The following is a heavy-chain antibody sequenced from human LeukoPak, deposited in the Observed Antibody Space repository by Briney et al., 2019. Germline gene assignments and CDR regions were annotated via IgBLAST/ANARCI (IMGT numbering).Heavy chain of an antibody. D-gene: IGHD2-15*01. Sequence: GGSLRLSCAGSGFRFSDFYMAWMRQTPGKGLQRVSFFDRGRDGKGHADSVKGRFTTSRDTDMNSLSLLTSSPTGEDTAVYYCAREVGSSRAFDIWGQGTMVTVSS. CDR3: AREVGSSRAFDI. CDR1: GFRFSDFY. J-gene: IGHJ3*02. V-gene: IGHV3-11*05. CDR2: FDRGRDGK.